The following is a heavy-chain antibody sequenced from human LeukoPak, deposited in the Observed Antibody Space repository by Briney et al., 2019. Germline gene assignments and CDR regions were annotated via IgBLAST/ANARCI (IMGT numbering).Heavy chain of an antibody. Sequence: GGSLRLSCEASGFSIEDFGMSWVRQPPGKGLEWFSGVTWHGGSTGYAASVEGRFTISRDNAKNSLYLQMNSLRAEDAALYYCAMKFSRDYYYMDVWGKGTTVTVSS. CDR1: GFSIEDFG. V-gene: IGHV3-20*04. CDR3: AMKFSRDYYYMDV. J-gene: IGHJ6*03. CDR2: VTWHGGST.